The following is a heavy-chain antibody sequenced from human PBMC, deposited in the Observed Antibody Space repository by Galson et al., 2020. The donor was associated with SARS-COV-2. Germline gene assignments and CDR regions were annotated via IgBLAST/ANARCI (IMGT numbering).Heavy chain of an antibody. CDR2: VDHRGNT. V-gene: IGHV4-39*07. Sequence: SETLSLTCSVSGGSVRSSTYYWGWIRQPPGTGLEWVGSVDHRGNTFHNPALKSRLTMSVDTSKNQFSLNLASVTAADTAVYFCVSVDEAFDPWGQGTQVTVSS. CDR3: VSVDEAFDP. CDR1: GGSVRSSTYY. J-gene: IGHJ5*02.